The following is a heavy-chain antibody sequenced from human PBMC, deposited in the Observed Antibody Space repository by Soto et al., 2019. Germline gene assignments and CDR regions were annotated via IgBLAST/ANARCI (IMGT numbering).Heavy chain of an antibody. J-gene: IGHJ4*02. Sequence: KPSETLSLTCTVSGGSISSSSYYWGWIRQPPGKGLEWIGSIYYSGSTYYNPSLKSRVTISVDTSKNQFSLKLSSVTAADTAVYYCMGSGSYYVREPGQGYFDYWGQGTLVTVSS. CDR3: MGSGSYYVREPGQGYFDY. D-gene: IGHD1-26*01. CDR1: GGSISSSSYY. V-gene: IGHV4-39*01. CDR2: IYYSGST.